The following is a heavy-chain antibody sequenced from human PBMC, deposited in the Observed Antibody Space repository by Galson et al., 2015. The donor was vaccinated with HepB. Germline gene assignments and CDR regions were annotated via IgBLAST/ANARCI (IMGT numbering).Heavy chain of an antibody. CDR2: ISYDGSNK. J-gene: IGHJ2*01. V-gene: IGHV3-30-3*01. CDR1: GFTFSSYA. Sequence: SLRLSCAASGFTFSSYAMHWVRQAPGKGLEWVAVISYDGSNKYYADSVKGRFTISRDNSKNTLYLQMNSLRAEDTAVYYCARGGGDKVSSSWYWSVANDIDWYFDLWGRGTLVTVSS. D-gene: IGHD6-13*01. CDR3: ARGGGDKVSSSWYWSVANDIDWYFDL.